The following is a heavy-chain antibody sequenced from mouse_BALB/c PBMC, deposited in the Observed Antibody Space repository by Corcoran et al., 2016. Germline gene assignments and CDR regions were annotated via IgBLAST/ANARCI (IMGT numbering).Heavy chain of an antibody. CDR2: IDPANGNT. CDR3: ARRLRRVDYAMDY. J-gene: IGHJ4*01. V-gene: IGHV14-3*02. D-gene: IGHD2-4*01. Sequence: EVQLQQSGAELMKPGASVKLSCTASGFNIKDTYMHWVKQRPEQGLEWIGRIDPANGNTKYDPKFQGKATITADTSSNTAYLQLSSLTSEDTAVYYCARRLRRVDYAMDYWGQGTSVTVSS. CDR1: GFNIKDTY.